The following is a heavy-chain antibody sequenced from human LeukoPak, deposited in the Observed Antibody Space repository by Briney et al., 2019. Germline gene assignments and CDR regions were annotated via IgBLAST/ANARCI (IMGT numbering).Heavy chain of an antibody. CDR1: GFTFSSYW. CDR3: VRGGVGTSGYFDY. Sequence: GGSLRLSCVASGFTFSSYWMHWVRQDPRKGLVWISLIKTDGTTTNYGDSVRGRFTISRDNSKNTLYLQMNSLRVDDTAVYYCVRGGVGTSGYFDYWGQGTLVTVSS. CDR2: IKTDGTTT. V-gene: IGHV3-74*01. J-gene: IGHJ4*02. D-gene: IGHD3-10*01.